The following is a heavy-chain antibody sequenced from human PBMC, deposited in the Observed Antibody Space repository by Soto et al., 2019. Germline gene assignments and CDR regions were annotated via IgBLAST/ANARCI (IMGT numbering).Heavy chain of an antibody. CDR1: GFSFSTSS. Sequence: PGGSLRLSCAGSGFSFSTSSMNWVRQAPGKELEWVSAISGTSDYRYYADSVKGRFTISRDNAKNSLFLQMNSLKTEDTAIYYCSKYSGSSTIPAALGQGTLVTVSS. V-gene: IGHV3-21*04. D-gene: IGHD1-26*01. CDR2: ISGTSDYR. CDR3: SKYSGSSTIPAA. J-gene: IGHJ5*02.